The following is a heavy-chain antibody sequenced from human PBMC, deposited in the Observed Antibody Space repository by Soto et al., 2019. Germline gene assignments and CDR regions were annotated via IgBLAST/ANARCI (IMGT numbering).Heavy chain of an antibody. Sequence: QVHLVQSGAEVKKTGASVKVSCKASGYILTSYGISWVRQAPGQGLEWMGWISGYNGNTNYAQKLQGRVTMTTDTSTSTAYMELRSLRSDDTAVYYCARDLGAAVPSWFDPWGQGTLVTVSS. D-gene: IGHD3-16*01. CDR2: ISGYNGNT. V-gene: IGHV1-18*04. CDR1: GYILTSYG. CDR3: ARDLGAAVPSWFDP. J-gene: IGHJ5*02.